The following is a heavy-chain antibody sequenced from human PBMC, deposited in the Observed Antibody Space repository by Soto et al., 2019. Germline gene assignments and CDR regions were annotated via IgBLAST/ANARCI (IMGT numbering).Heavy chain of an antibody. D-gene: IGHD6-13*01. V-gene: IGHV3-7*01. Sequence: EVQLVESGGGLVQPGGSLRLSCAASGFTFSTYWMHWVRQAPGKGLEWVANIKQDGSEKYYLDSVEGRFTISRDNAKSSLYLQMNSLRAEDTAVYYCARVLAAADSLWGQGTLVTVSS. J-gene: IGHJ4*02. CDR2: IKQDGSEK. CDR3: ARVLAAADSL. CDR1: GFTFSTYW.